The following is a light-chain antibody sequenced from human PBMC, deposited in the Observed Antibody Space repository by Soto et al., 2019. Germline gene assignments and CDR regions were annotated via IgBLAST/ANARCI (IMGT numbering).Light chain of an antibody. CDR1: QSVSSN. CDR3: QQYNNWPTT. Sequence: EIVMTQSPATLSVSPGERATLSCRASQSVSSNLAWYQQKPGQAPRLLIYGASTRATGIPARFSGSGSGTEITLTISSLQSEDFAVYYCQQYNNWPTTFGGGTKVEIK. J-gene: IGKJ4*01. V-gene: IGKV3-15*01. CDR2: GAS.